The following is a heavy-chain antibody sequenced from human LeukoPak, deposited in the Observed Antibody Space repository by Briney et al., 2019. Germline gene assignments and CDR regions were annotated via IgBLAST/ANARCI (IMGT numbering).Heavy chain of an antibody. J-gene: IGHJ4*02. D-gene: IGHD1-1*01. CDR2: LRGDTGDT. Sequence: ASVKVSCKASGYTFTGYYKHWVRQPPGQGLEWMWWLRGDTGDTDSPQKFKGRVTMTRDTATNTAYMQLSRLTYDDTAIYFCARVRDNACDYWGQGTLVTVSS. CDR3: ARVRDNACDY. CDR1: GYTFTGYY. V-gene: IGHV1-2*02.